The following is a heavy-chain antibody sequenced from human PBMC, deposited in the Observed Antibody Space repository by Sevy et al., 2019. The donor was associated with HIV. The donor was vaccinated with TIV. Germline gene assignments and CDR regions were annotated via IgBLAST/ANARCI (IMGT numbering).Heavy chain of an antibody. D-gene: IGHD3-10*01. Sequence: GGSLRLSCAASGFTFSSYPMHWVRQAPGKGLEWVSFISFDGTDKYYAGYVKGRFTITRDNSKNTLFLQMNSLRAEDTAFYYCVRETTMLPRGAFDFWGQGTMVTVSS. CDR1: GFTFSSYP. CDR2: ISFDGTDK. V-gene: IGHV3-30-3*01. J-gene: IGHJ3*01. CDR3: VRETTMLPRGAFDF.